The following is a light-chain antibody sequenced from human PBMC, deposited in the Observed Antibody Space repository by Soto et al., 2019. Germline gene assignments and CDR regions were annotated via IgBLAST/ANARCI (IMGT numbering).Light chain of an antibody. Sequence: EIVLTQSPGTLSLSPGERATLSCRASQSVSNNYLAWYQQKPGQAPRLLIYGASGRATGIPDRFSGSGSGTDFTLTISRLEPEDFAVYYCQQYGSSPYTFGQGTKLEIK. J-gene: IGKJ2*01. CDR2: GAS. V-gene: IGKV3-20*01. CDR1: QSVSNNY. CDR3: QQYGSSPYT.